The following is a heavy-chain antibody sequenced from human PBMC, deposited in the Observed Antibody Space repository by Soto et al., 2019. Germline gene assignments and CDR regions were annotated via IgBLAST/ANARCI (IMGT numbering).Heavy chain of an antibody. J-gene: IGHJ4*02. CDR1: GGSISSYY. D-gene: IGHD3-16*02. Sequence: SETLSLTCTVSGGSISSYYWSWIRQPPGKGLEWIGYIYYSGSTNYNPSLKSRVTISVDTSKNQFSLKLSSVTAADTAVYYCARATYDYVWGSYRANYFDYWGQGTLVTVSS. CDR2: IYYSGST. CDR3: ARATYDYVWGSYRANYFDY. V-gene: IGHV4-59*01.